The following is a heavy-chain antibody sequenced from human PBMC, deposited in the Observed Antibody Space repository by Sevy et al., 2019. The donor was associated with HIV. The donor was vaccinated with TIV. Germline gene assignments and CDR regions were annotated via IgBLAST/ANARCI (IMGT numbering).Heavy chain of an antibody. CDR2: IKRVGSGK. J-gene: IGHJ3*02. CDR3: AKDRYEGSGYYPEGAFDI. Sequence: GGSLRLSCAASGFTFSNYWMSWVRQAPGKGLEWVANIKRVGSGKYYVASVKGRFTISRDNAKNSLHLQMNSLRAEDTAVYYCAKDRYEGSGYYPEGAFDICGQGTKVTVSS. D-gene: IGHD3-22*01. V-gene: IGHV3-7*03. CDR1: GFTFSNYW.